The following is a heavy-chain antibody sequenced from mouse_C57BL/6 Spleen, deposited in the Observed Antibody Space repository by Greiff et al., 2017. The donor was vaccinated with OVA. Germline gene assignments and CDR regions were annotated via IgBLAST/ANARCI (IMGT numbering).Heavy chain of an antibody. Sequence: EVKLVESGGGLVQPGGSLSLSCAASGFTFTDYYMSWVRQPPGKALEWLGFLRNKANGYTTEYSASVKGRFTISRDNSQSILYLQMNALRAEDSATYYCARYPYEYEEAWFAYWGQGTLVTVSA. V-gene: IGHV7-3*01. CDR2: LRNKANGYTT. CDR1: GFTFTDYY. D-gene: IGHD2-4*01. CDR3: ARYPYEYEEAWFAY. J-gene: IGHJ3*01.